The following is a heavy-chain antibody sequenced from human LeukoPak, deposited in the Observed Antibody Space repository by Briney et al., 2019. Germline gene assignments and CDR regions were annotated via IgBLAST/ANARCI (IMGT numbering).Heavy chain of an antibody. J-gene: IGHJ4*02. V-gene: IGHV1-2*02. CDR2: INPNSGGT. Sequence: GASVKVSCKASGYTFTGYHMHWVRQAPGRGLEWMGWINPNSGGTNYAQKFQGRVTMTRDTSISTAYMELSRLRSDDTAVYYCARSLYSGYDLGYWGQGTLVTVSS. CDR3: ARSLYSGYDLGY. D-gene: IGHD5-12*01. CDR1: GYTFTGYH.